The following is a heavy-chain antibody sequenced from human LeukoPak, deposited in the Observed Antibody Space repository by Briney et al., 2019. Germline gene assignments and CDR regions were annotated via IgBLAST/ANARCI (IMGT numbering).Heavy chain of an antibody. CDR3: ARVSYDSSGYYYWDY. V-gene: IGHV3-21*01. D-gene: IGHD3-22*01. CDR2: IGSSSSYI. J-gene: IGHJ4*02. CDR1: GFTFSSYS. Sequence: GGSLRLSCAASGFTFSSYSMNWVRQAPGKGLEWVSSIGSSSSYIYYADSVKGRFTISRDNAKNSLYLQMNSLRAEDTAVYYCARVSYDSSGYYYWDYWGQGTLVTVSS.